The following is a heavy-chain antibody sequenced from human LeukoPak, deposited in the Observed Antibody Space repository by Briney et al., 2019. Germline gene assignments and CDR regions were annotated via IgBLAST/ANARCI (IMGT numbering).Heavy chain of an antibody. CDR2: INPNSGGT. J-gene: IGHJ5*02. D-gene: IGHD6-13*01. Sequence: GASVKVSCKASGYTFTGYYMHWVRQAPGQGLEWMGRINPNSGGTNYAQKFQGRFTMTRDTSISTAYMELSRLRSDHTAVYYCARDWAPLYSSSWCASWFDPWGQGTLVTVSS. CDR3: ARDWAPLYSSSWCASWFDP. V-gene: IGHV1-2*06. CDR1: GYTFTGYY.